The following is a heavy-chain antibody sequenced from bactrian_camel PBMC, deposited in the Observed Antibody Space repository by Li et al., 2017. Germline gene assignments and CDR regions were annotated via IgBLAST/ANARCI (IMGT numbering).Heavy chain of an antibody. CDR1: GNIASSYC. V-gene: IGHV3S1*01. D-gene: IGHD4*01. J-gene: IGHJ4*01. CDR2: IDATGART. Sequence: QVQLVESGGASVQTGGSLRLSCAASGNIASSYCMGWFRQAPGKGLDWVATIDATGARTYYSQTAEGRFTISRDNAKNTLYLQLNNLTTGDTAIYYCAKDEGWTLDYAETQGTQVTVS.